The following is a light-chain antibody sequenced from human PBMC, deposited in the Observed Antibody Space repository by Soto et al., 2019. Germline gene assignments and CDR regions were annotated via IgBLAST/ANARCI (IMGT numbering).Light chain of an antibody. J-gene: IGKJ5*01. Sequence: EIVLTQSPGTLSLSPGERATLSCRASQSVSSYLAWYQQKPGQAPRLLIYDASSRATGIPDRFSGSGSGRDFSLTINRLEPEDSAVYYCQQYGTSPPITFGQGTRLEI. V-gene: IGKV3-20*01. CDR2: DAS. CDR1: QSVSSY. CDR3: QQYGTSPPIT.